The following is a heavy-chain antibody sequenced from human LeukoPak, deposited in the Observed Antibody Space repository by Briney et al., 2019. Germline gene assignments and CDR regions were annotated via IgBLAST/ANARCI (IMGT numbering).Heavy chain of an antibody. J-gene: IGHJ6*03. CDR3: ARDRACYYDSSGYYYYYYMGV. D-gene: IGHD3-22*01. CDR2: INPSGGST. CDR1: GYTFTSYY. Sequence: ASVKVSCKASGYTFTSYYMHWVRQAPGQGLEWMGIINPSGGSTSYAQKFQGRVTMTRDTSTSTVYMGLSSLRSEDTAVYYCARDRACYYDSSGYYYYYYMGVWGKGSTVTVSS. V-gene: IGHV1-46*01.